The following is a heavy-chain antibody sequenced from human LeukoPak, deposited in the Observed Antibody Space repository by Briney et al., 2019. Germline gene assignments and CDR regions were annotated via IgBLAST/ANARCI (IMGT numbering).Heavy chain of an antibody. Sequence: GGSLRLSCAASGFIFSSFGIHWVRQAPGKGLEWVSYISSSSTIYYADSVKGRFTSSRDNAKNSLYLHMNSLRAEDTAVYYCARGSPEFDPWGQGTLVTVSS. CDR2: ISSSSTI. CDR3: ARGSPEFDP. V-gene: IGHV3-48*01. J-gene: IGHJ5*02. D-gene: IGHD6-6*01. CDR1: GFIFSSFG.